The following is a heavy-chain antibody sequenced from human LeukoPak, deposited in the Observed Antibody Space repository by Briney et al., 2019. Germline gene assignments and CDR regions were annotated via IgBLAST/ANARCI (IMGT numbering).Heavy chain of an antibody. D-gene: IGHD5-18*01. CDR2: TYPGDSDT. CDR3: ARFAPYSYGFDP. Sequence: GESPKISCKGSGYSFTSYWIGWVRQMPGKGLEWMGITYPGDSDTRYSPSFEGQVTISADKSISTAYLQWSTLKASDTAIYYCARFAPYSYGFDPWGQGTQVSVSS. CDR1: GYSFTSYW. J-gene: IGHJ5*02. V-gene: IGHV5-51*01.